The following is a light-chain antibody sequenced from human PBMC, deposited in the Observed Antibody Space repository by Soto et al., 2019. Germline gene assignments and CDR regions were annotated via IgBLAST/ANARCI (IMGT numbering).Light chain of an antibody. CDR3: QQYNKWPT. V-gene: IGKV3-15*01. CDR2: GAS. J-gene: IGKJ1*01. CDR1: QSVSSN. Sequence: EIVMTQSPATLSVSPGERATLSCRASQSVSSNLAWYQQKPGQAPRLLMYGASTRATGIPARFSGSGSGTEFTLTISTLQSEDFAVYYCQQYNKWPTFGQGTKVDIK.